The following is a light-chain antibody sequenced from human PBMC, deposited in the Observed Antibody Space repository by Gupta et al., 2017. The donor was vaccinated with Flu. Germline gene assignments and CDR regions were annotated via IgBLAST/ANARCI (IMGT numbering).Light chain of an antibody. V-gene: IGKV3-11*01. CDR3: QQRGNWPIT. CDR1: QSCSKY. CDR2: DAS. Sequence: IVLTQSPATLSLSPGERATLSCRASQSCSKYLAWYQQKPGQAPRLLIYDASNRATGIPGRFSGSGSGTEFTLTIDSREPEDFAVYYCQQRGNWPITFGGGTKVEIK. J-gene: IGKJ4*01.